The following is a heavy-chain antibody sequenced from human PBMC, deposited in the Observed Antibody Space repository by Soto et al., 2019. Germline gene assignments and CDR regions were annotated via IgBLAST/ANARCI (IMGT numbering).Heavy chain of an antibody. CDR3: ARGYCSSTSCGDAFDI. V-gene: IGHV1-69*02. J-gene: IGHJ3*02. CDR1: GGTFSSYT. D-gene: IGHD2-2*01. Sequence: SVKVSCKASGGTFSSYTISWVRQAPGQGLEWMGRIIPILGIANYAQKFQGRVTITADKSTSTAYMELSSLRSEDTAVYYCARGYCSSTSCGDAFDIWGQGTMVTVSS. CDR2: IIPILGIA.